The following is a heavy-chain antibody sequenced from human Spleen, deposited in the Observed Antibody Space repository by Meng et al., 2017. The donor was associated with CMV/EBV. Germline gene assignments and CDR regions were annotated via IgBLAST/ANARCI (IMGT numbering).Heavy chain of an antibody. CDR3: TKTGNYWLGGMDV. Sequence: GGSLRLSCAASGFTFSRYTMNWVRQAPGKGLEWVGRIKSKTDGGTTDYGAPVKGRFTISRDNSKNTLYLQMNSLKTEDTAVYYCTKTGNYWLGGMDVWGQGTTVTVSS. CDR1: GFTFSRYT. J-gene: IGHJ6*02. CDR2: IKSKTDGGTT. D-gene: IGHD3-9*01. V-gene: IGHV3-15*01.